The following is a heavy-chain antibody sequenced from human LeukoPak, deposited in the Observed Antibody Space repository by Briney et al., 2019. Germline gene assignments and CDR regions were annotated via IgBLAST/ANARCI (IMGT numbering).Heavy chain of an antibody. D-gene: IGHD6-19*01. CDR1: CSSTSGGHY. Sequence: SETLSLTYVVSCSSTSGGHYWAWIRQSPRNGLEWIAITHRSVGTSYRLSFRGRVTISLETSKNQFCLKWTSVTAADTAIYYCAKDPVSGPSTWGQGTLVNVSS. CDR3: AKDPVSGPST. J-gene: IGHJ5*02. V-gene: IGHV4-38-2*02. CDR2: THRSVGT.